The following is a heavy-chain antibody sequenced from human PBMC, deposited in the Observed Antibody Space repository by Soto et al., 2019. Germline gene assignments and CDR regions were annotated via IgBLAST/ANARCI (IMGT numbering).Heavy chain of an antibody. Sequence: QVQLQESGPGLVKPSGTLSLTCAVSGGSISSSHWWTWVRQSPGKGLEYIGEISHSGTSNSNPSLKRRVTLSVDRSKNHFSLTLTSVTASDTAVYYCARVVLCITRGAFDAWGQGTPVIVSS. J-gene: IGHJ3*01. CDR1: GGSISSSHW. D-gene: IGHD1-20*01. CDR3: ARVVLCITRGAFDA. CDR2: ISHSGTS. V-gene: IGHV4-4*02.